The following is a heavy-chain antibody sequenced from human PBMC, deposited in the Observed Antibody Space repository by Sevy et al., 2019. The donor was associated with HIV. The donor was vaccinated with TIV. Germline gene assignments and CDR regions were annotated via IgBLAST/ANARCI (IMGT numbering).Heavy chain of an antibody. CDR3: ARDATYYYGSGRPSVYYYGMDV. CDR1: VFTFSSYW. D-gene: IGHD3-10*01. V-gene: IGHV3-7*01. CDR2: IKQDGSEK. Sequence: GGSLRLSCAASVFTFSSYWRSWVRQAPGKGLEWVANIKQDGSEKYYVDSVKGRFTISRDNAKNSLYLQMNSLRAEDTAVYYCARDATYYYGSGRPSVYYYGMDVWGQGTTVTVSS. J-gene: IGHJ6*02.